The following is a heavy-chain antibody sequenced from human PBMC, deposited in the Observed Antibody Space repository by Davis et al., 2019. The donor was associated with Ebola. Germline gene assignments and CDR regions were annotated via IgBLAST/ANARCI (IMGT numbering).Heavy chain of an antibody. J-gene: IGHJ4*02. V-gene: IGHV1-69*04. D-gene: IGHD4-17*01. CDR2: IIPILGTA. CDR1: GGTFSSYA. Sequence: AASVKVSCKASGGTFSSYAISWVRQAPGQGLEWMGRIIPILGTANYAQKFQGRVTMTRDTSTSTVYMELSSLRSEDTAVYYCARGGRGDYYFDYWGQGTLVTVSS. CDR3: ARGGRGDYYFDY.